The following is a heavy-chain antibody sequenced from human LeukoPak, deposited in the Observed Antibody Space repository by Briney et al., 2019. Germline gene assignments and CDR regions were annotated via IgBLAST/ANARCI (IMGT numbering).Heavy chain of an antibody. V-gene: IGHV4-34*01. CDR3: ASATLAKGMVYYYYGMDV. CDR1: GGSFSGYY. J-gene: IGHJ6*02. CDR2: INHSGST. D-gene: IGHD2-8*01. Sequence: PSETLSLTCAVYGGSFSGYYWSWIRQPPGKGLEWIGEINHSGSTNYNPSLKSRVTVSVDTSKNQFSLKLSSVTAADTAVYYCASATLAKGMVYYYYGMDVWGQGTTVTVSS.